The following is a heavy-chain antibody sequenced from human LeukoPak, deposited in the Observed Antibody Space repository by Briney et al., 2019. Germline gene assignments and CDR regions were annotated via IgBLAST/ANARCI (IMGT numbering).Heavy chain of an antibody. V-gene: IGHV3-74*03. Sequence: GGSLRLSCAASGFTFSSHWMHWVRQGPGKGLMWVSHISSDGGSIEYADSVKGRFTISRDNAKNSLYLKISRLRAEDAAVYYWGGGGPEEDYFDYWGQGTLVTVSS. CDR1: GFTFSSHW. CDR3: GGGGPEEDYFDY. CDR2: ISSDGGSI. D-gene: IGHD1-14*01. J-gene: IGHJ4*02.